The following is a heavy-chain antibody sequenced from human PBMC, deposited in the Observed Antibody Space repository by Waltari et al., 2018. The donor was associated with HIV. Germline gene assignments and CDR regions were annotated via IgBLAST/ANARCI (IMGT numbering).Heavy chain of an antibody. D-gene: IGHD5-12*01. CDR3: ARVGYSGPRAFDI. V-gene: IGHV3-21*01. CDR2: ISSSSSYI. J-gene: IGHJ3*02. CDR1: GFTFSSHS. Sequence: EVQLVESGGGLVKPGGSLRLSCAASGFTFSSHSMNWFRQAPGKGLEWVSSISSSSSYIYYADSVKGRFTISRDNAKNSLYLQMNSLRAEDTAVYYCARVGYSGPRAFDIWGQGTMVTVSS.